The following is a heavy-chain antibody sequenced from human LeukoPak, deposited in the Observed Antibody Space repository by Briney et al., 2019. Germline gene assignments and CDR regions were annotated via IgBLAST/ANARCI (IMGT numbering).Heavy chain of an antibody. CDR3: VRLRRNNDRSGYYYYYDY. CDR2: ISVRSNYR. D-gene: IGHD3-22*01. V-gene: IGHV3-21*01. Sequence: PGGSLRLSCAASGYTFSDFSVNWVRQAPGKGPEWVSSISVRSNYRYYADSVRGRFTISRDDARDSLFLQMNSLRAEDTAVYFCVRLRRNNDRSGYYYYYDYWGQGTLVTVSS. CDR1: GYTFSDFS. J-gene: IGHJ4*02.